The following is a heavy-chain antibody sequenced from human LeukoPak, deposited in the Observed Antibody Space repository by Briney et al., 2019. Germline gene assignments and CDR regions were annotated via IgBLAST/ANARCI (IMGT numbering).Heavy chain of an antibody. CDR1: GFTFSSYG. CDR3: ARDRGSGQQEDAFDI. J-gene: IGHJ3*02. CDR2: IWYDGSNK. Sequence: GGSLRLSCAASGFTFSSYGMHWVRQAPGKGLEWVAVIWYDGSNKYYADSVKGRFTISRDNSKNTLYLQMNSLRAEDTAVYYCARDRGSGQQEDAFDIWGQGTMVTVSS. D-gene: IGHD6-19*01. V-gene: IGHV3-33*01.